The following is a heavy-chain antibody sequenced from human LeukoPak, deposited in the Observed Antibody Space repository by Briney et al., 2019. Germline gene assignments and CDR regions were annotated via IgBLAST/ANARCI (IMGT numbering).Heavy chain of an antibody. D-gene: IGHD5-12*01. CDR3: AKDLGGYEYYFDY. CDR1: GFTLSGSA. J-gene: IGHJ4*02. CDR2: IRSKANNYAT. V-gene: IGHV3-73*01. Sequence: PGGSLRLSCAVSGFTLSGSAMHWVRQASGKGLEWVGRIRSKANNYATAYGASVKGGFTISRDDSKNTAYLQMNSLKTEDTAVYYCAKDLGGYEYYFDYWGQGTLVTVSS.